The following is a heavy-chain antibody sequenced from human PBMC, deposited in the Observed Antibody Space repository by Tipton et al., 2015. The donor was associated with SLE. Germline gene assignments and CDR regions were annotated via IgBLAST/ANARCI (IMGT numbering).Heavy chain of an antibody. CDR2: IYYSGGT. J-gene: IGHJ4*02. V-gene: IGHV4-59*12. CDR3: ARSIAAREFDC. Sequence: TLSLTCTVSGGSISSYYCSWIRQPPGKGLEWLGYIYYSGGTYYNPSLKSRVTISVDTSKNQFSLQLSSVTAADTAVYYCARSIAAREFDCWGQGNLVTVSS. D-gene: IGHD6-6*01. CDR1: GGSISSYY.